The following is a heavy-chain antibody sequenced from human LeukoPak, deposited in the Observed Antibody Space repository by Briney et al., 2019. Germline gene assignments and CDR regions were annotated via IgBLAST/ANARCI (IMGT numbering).Heavy chain of an antibody. V-gene: IGHV1-18*01. CDR1: GYTFTSYG. CDR3: ARESPSAITMVRGVIIPFDY. J-gene: IGHJ4*02. CDR2: ISAYNGNT. D-gene: IGHD3-10*01. Sequence: ASVKVSCKASGYTFTSYGISWVRQAPGQGLEWMGWISAYNGNTNYAQKLQGRVTMTTDTSTSTAYMELRSLRSDDTAVYYCARESPSAITMVRGVIIPFDYWGQGTLVTVSS.